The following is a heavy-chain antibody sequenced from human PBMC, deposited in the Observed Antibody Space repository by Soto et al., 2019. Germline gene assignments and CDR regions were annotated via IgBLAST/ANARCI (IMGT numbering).Heavy chain of an antibody. D-gene: IGHD3-10*01. V-gene: IGHV4-39*01. CDR2: IYYSGST. Sequence: QLQLQESGPGLVKPSETLSLTCTVSGGSISSSSYYWGWIRQPPGKGLEWIGSIYYSGSTHYNPPLKSRVTISVDTSKNQFSLKLSSVTAADTAVYYCARHKAALVRGQVDYWGQGTLVTVSS. CDR1: GGSISSSSYY. J-gene: IGHJ4*02. CDR3: ARHKAALVRGQVDY.